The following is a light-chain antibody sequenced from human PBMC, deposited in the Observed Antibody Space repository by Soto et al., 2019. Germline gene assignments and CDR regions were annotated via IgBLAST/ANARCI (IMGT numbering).Light chain of an antibody. V-gene: IGLV4-69*01. CDR3: QTWGSGIVV. Sequence: QPVLTQSPSASASLGASVKLTCTLSSGHSNYAIAWHQQQPEKGPRYQMKLNSDGIHSKGDGIHDRFSGSSSGAERYLTSSSLQSEDEADYCCQTWGSGIVVFGGGTKVTVL. J-gene: IGLJ2*01. CDR1: SGHSNYA. CDR2: LNSDGIH.